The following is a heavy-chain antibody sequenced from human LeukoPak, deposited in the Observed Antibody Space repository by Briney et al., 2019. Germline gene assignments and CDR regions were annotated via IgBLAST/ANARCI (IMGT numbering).Heavy chain of an antibody. CDR1: GGSFSGYY. CDR2: INHSGST. D-gene: IGHD3-10*01. J-gene: IGHJ4*02. V-gene: IGHV4-34*01. CDR3: ARLAGRFGPNFDY. Sequence: SETLSLTCAVYGGSFSGYYWSWIRQPPGKGLEWIGEINHSGSTNYNPSLKSRVTISVDTSKNQFSLKLSSVTAADTAVYYCARLAGRFGPNFDYWGQGTLVTVSS.